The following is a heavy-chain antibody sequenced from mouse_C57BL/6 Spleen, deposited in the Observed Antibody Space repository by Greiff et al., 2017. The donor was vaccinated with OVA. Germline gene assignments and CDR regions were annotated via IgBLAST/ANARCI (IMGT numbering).Heavy chain of an antibody. CDR3: ARGSSSFAY. Sequence: QVQLQQPGAELVRPGSSVKLSCKASGYTFTSYWMQWVKQRPGQGLEWIGEIDPSDSYTNYNQKFKGKATLTVDTSSSTAYMQLSSLTSEDSAVYYCARGSSSFAYWGQGTLVTVSA. D-gene: IGHD1-1*01. V-gene: IGHV1-50*01. CDR1: GYTFTSYW. J-gene: IGHJ3*01. CDR2: IDPSDSYT.